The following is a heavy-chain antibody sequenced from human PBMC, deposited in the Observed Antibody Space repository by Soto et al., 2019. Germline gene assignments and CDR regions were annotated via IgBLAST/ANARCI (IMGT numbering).Heavy chain of an antibody. D-gene: IGHD3-10*01. CDR3: ARRYYGSGSYYPRDYYYYYMYV. Sequence: EVQLVESGGGLVQPGGSLRLSCAASGFTFSSYWMSWVRQAPGKGLEWVANIKQDGSENYYVDSVKGRFTISRDNAKNSLYLQMNSLRAEDTAVYYCARRYYGSGSYYPRDYYYYYMYVWGKGTTVTVSS. CDR1: GFTFSSYW. J-gene: IGHJ6*03. V-gene: IGHV3-7*01. CDR2: IKQDGSEN.